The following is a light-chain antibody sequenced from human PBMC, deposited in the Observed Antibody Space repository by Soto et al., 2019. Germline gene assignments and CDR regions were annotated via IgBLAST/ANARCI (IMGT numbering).Light chain of an antibody. CDR2: SND. CDR1: SSNIGSNA. V-gene: IGLV1-44*01. CDR3: ATWDESLRGGV. J-gene: IGLJ3*02. Sequence: QSVLTQPPSASGTPGQRVTISCSGGSSNIGSNAVNWYRQLPGTAPQLLIYSNDQRPSGVPDRFSGSKSGTSASLAISGRQSEDEADYYCATWDESLRGGVFGGGTKVTVL.